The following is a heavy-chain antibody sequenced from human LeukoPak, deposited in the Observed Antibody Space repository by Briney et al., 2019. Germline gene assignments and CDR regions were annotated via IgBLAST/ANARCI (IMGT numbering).Heavy chain of an antibody. D-gene: IGHD5-18*01. CDR2: INHSGST. V-gene: IGHV4-34*01. J-gene: IGHJ3*02. CDR3: ARDEVDTAYGAFDI. CDR1: GGSFSGYY. Sequence: SETLSLTCAVYGGSFSGYYWSWIRQPPGKGLEWIGEINHSGSTNYNPSLKSRVTISVDTSKNQFSLKLSSVTAADTAVYYCARDEVDTAYGAFDIWGQGTMVTVSS.